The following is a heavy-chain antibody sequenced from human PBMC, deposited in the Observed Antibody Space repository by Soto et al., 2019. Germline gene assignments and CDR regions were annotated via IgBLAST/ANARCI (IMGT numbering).Heavy chain of an antibody. CDR1: GFTFSSYS. D-gene: IGHD3-9*01. CDR3: ARDSNYDILTGPLLVDY. CDR2: ISSSSSTI. J-gene: IGHJ4*02. Sequence: GGSLRLSCAASGFTFSSYSMNWVRQAPGKGLEWVSYISSSSSTIYYADSVKGRFTISRDNAKNSLYLQMNSLRAEDTAVYYCARDSNYDILTGPLLVDYWGQGTLVTVSS. V-gene: IGHV3-48*01.